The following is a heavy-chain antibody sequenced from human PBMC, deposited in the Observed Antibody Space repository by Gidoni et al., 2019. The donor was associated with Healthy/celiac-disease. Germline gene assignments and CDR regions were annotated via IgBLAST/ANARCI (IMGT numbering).Heavy chain of an antibody. J-gene: IGHJ4*02. D-gene: IGHD2-15*01. V-gene: IGHV1-69*08. Sequence: QVQLVQSGAAVTKPGFSVKISCKASGGTLSSYTISWVRQAPGQGLGWMGRINPILGIANYAQKFQGRVTITADKSTSTAYMELSSLRSEDTAVYYCARDSGLYLFDYWGQGTLVTVSS. CDR1: GGTLSSYT. CDR2: INPILGIA. CDR3: ARDSGLYLFDY.